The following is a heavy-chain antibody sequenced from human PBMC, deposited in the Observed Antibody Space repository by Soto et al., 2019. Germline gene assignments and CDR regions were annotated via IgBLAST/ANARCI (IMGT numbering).Heavy chain of an antibody. CDR2: IFYSGNT. CDR3: AREGRSAAPQAGFNL. D-gene: IGHD3-10*01. CDR1: GNSIRTGAYY. Sequence: LSLTCTVSGNSIRTGAYYWSWLRQHPVKGLEWIGHIFYSGNTHYSPSLESRVTISVDTSKNQFSIKLTSVTVADTAVYYCAREGRSAAPQAGFNLWGQGTLDTVSS. J-gene: IGHJ5*02. V-gene: IGHV4-31*03.